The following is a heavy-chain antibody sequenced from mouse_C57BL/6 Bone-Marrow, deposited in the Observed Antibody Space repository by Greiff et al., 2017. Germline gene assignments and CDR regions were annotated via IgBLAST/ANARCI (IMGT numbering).Heavy chain of an antibody. CDR3: ARSSGLRPFAY. D-gene: IGHD2-12*01. V-gene: IGHV1-69*01. CDR1: GYTFTSYW. Sequence: VQLQQPGAELVMPGASVKLSCKASGYTFTSYWMHWVKQRPGQGLEWIGEIDPSDSYTNYNQKFKGKSTLTVDKSSSTAYMQLSSLTSEDSAVYYCARSSGLRPFAYWGQGTLVTVSA. J-gene: IGHJ3*01. CDR2: IDPSDSYT.